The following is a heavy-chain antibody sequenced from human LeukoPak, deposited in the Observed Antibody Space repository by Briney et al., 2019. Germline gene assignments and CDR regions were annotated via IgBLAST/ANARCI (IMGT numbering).Heavy chain of an antibody. D-gene: IGHD3-22*01. J-gene: IGHJ4*02. CDR3: ARTPSDYDSSGYYDY. V-gene: IGHV1-2*02. Sequence: GASVKVSCKASGYTFTGYYMHWVRQAPGQGLEWMGWINPNSGGTNYVQKFQGRVTMTRDTSISTAYMELSRLRSDDTAVYYCARTPSDYDSSGYYDYWGQGTLVTVSS. CDR2: INPNSGGT. CDR1: GYTFTGYY.